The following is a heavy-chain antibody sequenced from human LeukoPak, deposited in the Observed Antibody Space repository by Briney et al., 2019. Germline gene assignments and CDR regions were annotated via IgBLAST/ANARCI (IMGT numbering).Heavy chain of an antibody. J-gene: IGHJ4*02. CDR2: IKQDGSEK. V-gene: IGHV3-7*01. Sequence: GGSLRLSCAASGFTFSSYWMSWVRQAPGKGLEWVANIKQDGSEKYYVDSVKGRFTISRDNAKNSLYLQMNSLRAEDTAVYYCARAGVPDYYGSGSYYIPLDFSLVLNDYWGQGTLVTVSS. D-gene: IGHD3-10*01. CDR1: GFTFSSYW. CDR3: ARAGVPDYYGSGSYYIPLDFSLVLNDY.